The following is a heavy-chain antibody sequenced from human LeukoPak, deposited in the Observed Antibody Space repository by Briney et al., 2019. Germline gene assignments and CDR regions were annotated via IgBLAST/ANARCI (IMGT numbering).Heavy chain of an antibody. J-gene: IGHJ5*02. V-gene: IGHV4-30-2*01. CDR1: GGSINSGGYS. D-gene: IGHD4-17*01. CDR3: ARDFYGDYFDP. CDR2: IYHSGST. Sequence: SQTLSLTCAVSGGSINSGGYSWSWIRQPPGKGLEWIGYIYHSGSTYYNPSLKSRVTISVDRSKNQFSLKLSSVTAADTAVYYCARDFYGDYFDPWGQGTPVTVSS.